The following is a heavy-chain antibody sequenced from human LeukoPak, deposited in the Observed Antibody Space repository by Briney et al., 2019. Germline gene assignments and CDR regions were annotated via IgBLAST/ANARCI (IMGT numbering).Heavy chain of an antibody. CDR2: INHSGST. CDR3: ARRRHSFDFYDV. D-gene: IGHD3/OR15-3a*01. J-gene: IGHJ3*01. V-gene: IGHV4-34*01. CDR1: GGSFSGYY. Sequence: SETLSLTCAVYGGSFSGYYWSWIRQPPGKGLEWIGEINHSGSTNYNPSLKSRVTISVDTSKNQFPLDLSSAPPADTAVYYCARRRHSFDFYDVWGEGTRVSVSS.